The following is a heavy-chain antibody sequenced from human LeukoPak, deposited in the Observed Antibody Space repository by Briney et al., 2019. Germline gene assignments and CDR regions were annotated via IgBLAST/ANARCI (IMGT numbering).Heavy chain of an antibody. D-gene: IGHD3-10*01. J-gene: IGHJ4*02. CDR2: ISGSGNNT. CDR3: ARVTYGSGTYGAFDY. Sequence: GGSLRLSCAASGFTFSSHGMSWVRQAPGKGLEWVSTISGSGNNTYYADSVKGRFTISRDNSKNTLYLQMNSLRAEDTAVYYCARVTYGSGTYGAFDYWGQGTLVTVSS. V-gene: IGHV3-23*01. CDR1: GFTFSSHG.